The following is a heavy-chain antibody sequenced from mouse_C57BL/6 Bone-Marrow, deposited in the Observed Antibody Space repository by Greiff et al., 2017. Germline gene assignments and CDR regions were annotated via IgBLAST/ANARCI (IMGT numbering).Heavy chain of an antibody. Sequence: VQLQQSGPELVKPGASVKISCKASGYSFTGYYMHWVKQSHGNILDWIGYIYPYNGVSSYNQKLKGKATLTVDKSSSTAYMALRSLTSADSADYYFSRSGCGSGFAYWGQGTLVTVSA. J-gene: IGHJ3*01. V-gene: IGHV1-31*01. CDR3: SRSGCGSGFAY. CDR1: GYSFTGYY. CDR2: IYPYNGVS. D-gene: IGHD1-2*01.